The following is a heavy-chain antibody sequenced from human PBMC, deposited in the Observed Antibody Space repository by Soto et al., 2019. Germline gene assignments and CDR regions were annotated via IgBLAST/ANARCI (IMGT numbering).Heavy chain of an antibody. J-gene: IGHJ6*02. Sequence: QVQLVQSGAEVKKPGASVKVSCKASGYTFTSYGISWVRQAPGQGLEWMGWISAYNGNTNYAKKLQGRVTMTTDTSTSTANMELRSLRSDDTAVYYCARDSPLGYCSGGSCYPSTDVWGQGTTVTVSS. CDR3: ARDSPLGYCSGGSCYPSTDV. CDR2: ISAYNGNT. CDR1: GYTFTSYG. V-gene: IGHV1-18*01. D-gene: IGHD2-15*01.